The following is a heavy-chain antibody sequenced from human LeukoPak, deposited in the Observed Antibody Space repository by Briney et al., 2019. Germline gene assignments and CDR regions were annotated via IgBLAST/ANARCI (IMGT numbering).Heavy chain of an antibody. D-gene: IGHD6-19*01. CDR3: AKLGPITGYSSGWYSGVDWFDP. Sequence: GGSLRLSCAASGFTFSSYAMSWVRQAPGKGLEWVSAISGSGGSTYYADSVKGRFTISRDNSKNTLYLQMNSLRAGDTAVYYCAKLGPITGYSSGWYSGVDWFDPWGQGTLVTVSS. CDR2: ISGSGGST. J-gene: IGHJ5*02. V-gene: IGHV3-23*01. CDR1: GFTFSSYA.